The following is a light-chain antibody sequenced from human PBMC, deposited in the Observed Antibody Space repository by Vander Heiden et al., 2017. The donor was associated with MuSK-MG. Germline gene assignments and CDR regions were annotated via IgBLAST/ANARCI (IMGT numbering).Light chain of an antibody. Sequence: QSVLTQPPSASGTPGQRVTISCSGSSSNIGSNYVYWYQQLPVTAPKLLIYRNNQRPSVVPDRFSDSKSGTSASLAISGLRSEDEADYYCATWDDSLSAMVFGGGTKLTVL. CDR2: RNN. CDR1: SSNIGSNY. CDR3: ATWDDSLSAMV. J-gene: IGLJ2*01. V-gene: IGLV1-47*01.